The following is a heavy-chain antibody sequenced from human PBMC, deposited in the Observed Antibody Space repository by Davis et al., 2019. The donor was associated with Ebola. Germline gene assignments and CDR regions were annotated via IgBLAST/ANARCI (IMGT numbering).Heavy chain of an antibody. D-gene: IGHD4-17*01. Sequence: SETLSLTCTVSGGSISSGGYSWSWIRQPPGKDLEWIGYIYHSGSTYYNPSLKSRVTISVDRSKNQFSLKLSSVTAADTAVYYCARGLTTVRVFDYWGQGTLVTVSS. CDR2: IYHSGST. CDR1: GGSISSGGYS. CDR3: ARGLTTVRVFDY. V-gene: IGHV4-30-2*01. J-gene: IGHJ4*02.